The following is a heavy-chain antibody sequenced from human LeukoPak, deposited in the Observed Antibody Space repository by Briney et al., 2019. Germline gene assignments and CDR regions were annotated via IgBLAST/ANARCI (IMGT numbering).Heavy chain of an antibody. V-gene: IGHV3-7*01. CDR2: IKQDGGEK. J-gene: IGHJ6*03. CDR3: VRVGDGYNFWAHLYYYYYMDV. Sequence: GGSLRLSCAASGFTFSSYWMSWVRQAPGKGLEWVANIKQDGGEKYYVDSVKGRFTISRDNAKNSLYLQMNSLRAEDTAVYYCVRVGDGYNFWAHLYYYYYMDVWGKGTTVTISS. CDR1: GFTFSSYW. D-gene: IGHD5-24*01.